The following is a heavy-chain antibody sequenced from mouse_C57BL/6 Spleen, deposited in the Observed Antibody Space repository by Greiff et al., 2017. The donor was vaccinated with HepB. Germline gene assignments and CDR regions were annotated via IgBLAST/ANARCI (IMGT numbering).Heavy chain of an antibody. CDR1: GFTFSSYA. CDR3: AGDARNWLDY. Sequence: EVKLMESGGGLVKPGGSLKLSCAASGFTFSSYAMSWVRQTPEKRLEWVATISDGGSYTYYPDNVKGRFTISRDNAKNNLYLQMSPLKSEDTAMYYCAGDARNWLDYWGQGTTLTVSS. J-gene: IGHJ2*01. CDR2: ISDGGSYT. V-gene: IGHV5-4*01. D-gene: IGHD4-1*01.